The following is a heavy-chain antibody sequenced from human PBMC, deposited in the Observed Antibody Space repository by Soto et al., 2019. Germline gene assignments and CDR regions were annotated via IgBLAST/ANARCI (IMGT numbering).Heavy chain of an antibody. CDR1: GYTFFTYD. D-gene: IGHD5-12*01. CDR2: ISTYSGDT. J-gene: IGHJ5*02. Sequence: VKVSCKASGYTFFTYDISWVRQAPGQGLEWMGWISTYSGDTKYAQKFQGRVTMTTDTSTTTAYLELRSLRSDDTAVYYCARHHGPTTSENWFDPWGQGTLVTVS. CDR3: ARHHGPTTSENWFDP. V-gene: IGHV1-18*01.